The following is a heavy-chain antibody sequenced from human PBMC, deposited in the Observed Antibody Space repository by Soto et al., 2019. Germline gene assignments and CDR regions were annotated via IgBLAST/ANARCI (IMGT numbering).Heavy chain of an antibody. Sequence: GGSLRLSCAASGFTFSSYGMHWVRQAPGKGLEWVAVISYDGSNKYYADSVKGRFTISRDNSKNTLYLQMNSLRAEDTAVYYCAKDRGYDFWSGYEYYYYGMDVWGQGTT. J-gene: IGHJ6*02. CDR1: GFTFSSYG. V-gene: IGHV3-30*18. CDR3: AKDRGYDFWSGYEYYYYGMDV. D-gene: IGHD3-3*01. CDR2: ISYDGSNK.